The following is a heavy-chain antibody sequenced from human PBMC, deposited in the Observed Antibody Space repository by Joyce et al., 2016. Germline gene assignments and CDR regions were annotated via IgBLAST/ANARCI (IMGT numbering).Heavy chain of an antibody. CDR1: GFSFSSYA. CDR3: ARDHDFWSGYYVGPFDY. CDR2: INGSGGRT. J-gene: IGHJ4*02. V-gene: IGHV3-23*01. Sequence: EVRLLDSGGGLVRPGGSLRLSCAAFGFSFSSYAMRGVRQAPGKGLGWVSTINGSGGRTVYAEAVKGRFTISRDNSKKTLYLQMNTLRAEDTAVYYCARDHDFWSGYYVGPFDYWGQGTLVTVSS. D-gene: IGHD3-3*01.